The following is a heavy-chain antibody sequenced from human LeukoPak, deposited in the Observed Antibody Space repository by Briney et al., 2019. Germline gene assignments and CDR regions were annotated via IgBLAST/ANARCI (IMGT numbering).Heavy chain of an antibody. Sequence: GGSLRLSCAASGFTFNNYAIHWVRQAPGKGLEWVAVISHDGTNTNYADSVKGRFTISRDNSKNTLYLQMNSLRTEDTAVYYCASRDHAAAGTDYWGQGTLVTVSS. V-gene: IGHV3-30-3*01. D-gene: IGHD6-13*01. J-gene: IGHJ4*02. CDR3: ASRDHAAAGTDY. CDR1: GFTFNNYA. CDR2: ISHDGTNT.